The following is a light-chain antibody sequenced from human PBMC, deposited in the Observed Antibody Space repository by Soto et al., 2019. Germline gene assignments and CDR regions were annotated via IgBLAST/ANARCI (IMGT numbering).Light chain of an antibody. V-gene: IGKV3-20*01. CDR3: QQDGSSPQT. J-gene: IGKJ5*01. Sequence: EIVLTQSPGTLSLSPGERATLSCRASQSVSSSYLAWYQQKPGQAPRLLIYGASIRATGIPDRFSGSGSGTDFTLTISRLEPEDFAVYYCQQDGSSPQTLGQGTRLEIK. CDR1: QSVSSSY. CDR2: GAS.